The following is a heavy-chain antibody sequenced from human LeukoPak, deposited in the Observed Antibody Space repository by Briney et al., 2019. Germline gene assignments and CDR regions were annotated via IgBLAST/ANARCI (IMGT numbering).Heavy chain of an antibody. D-gene: IGHD3-22*01. J-gene: IGHJ4*02. CDR1: GYTFSSYN. CDR3: ARGYYYDSSGSLMPGY. CDR2: MNPNNGNT. Sequence: GASVKVSCKASGYTFSSYNINWVRQATGQGLEWMGGMNPNNGNTDYARKFQGRVTMTRDTSISTAYMELSSLRSEDTAVYYCARGYYYDSSGSLMPGYWGQGTLVTVSS. V-gene: IGHV1-8*01.